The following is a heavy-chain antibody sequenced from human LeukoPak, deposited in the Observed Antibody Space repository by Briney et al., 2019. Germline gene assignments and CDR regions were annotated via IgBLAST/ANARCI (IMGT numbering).Heavy chain of an antibody. CDR1: GFTFDDYA. D-gene: IGHD3-9*01. Sequence: GGSLRLSCAASGFTFDDYAMHWVRQAPGKGLEWVSLISWDGGSTYYADSVKGRFTISRDNSKNSLYLQMNSLRAEDTALYYCAKGQLYYDILTGAFDFDYWGQGTLVTDSS. CDR3: AKGQLYYDILTGAFDFDY. CDR2: ISWDGGST. V-gene: IGHV3-43D*03. J-gene: IGHJ4*02.